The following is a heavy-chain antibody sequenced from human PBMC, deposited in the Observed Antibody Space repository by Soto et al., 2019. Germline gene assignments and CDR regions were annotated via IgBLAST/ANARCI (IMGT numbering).Heavy chain of an antibody. CDR2: IYYSGST. V-gene: IGHV4-61*01. CDR3: ARVRDRELWLFDY. J-gene: IGHJ4*02. CDR1: GGSVSSGSYY. Sequence: SETLSLTCTVSGGSVSSGSYYWSWIRQPPGKGLEWIGYIYYSGSTNYNPSLKSRVTISVDTSKNQFSLKLSSVTAADTAVYYCARVRDRELWLFDYWGQGTLVTVSS. D-gene: IGHD5-18*01.